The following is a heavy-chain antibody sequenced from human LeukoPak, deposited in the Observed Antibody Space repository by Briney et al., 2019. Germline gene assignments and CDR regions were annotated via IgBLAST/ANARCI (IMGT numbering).Heavy chain of an antibody. J-gene: IGHJ6*03. D-gene: IGHD2-2*01. CDR1: GFSVATTY. CDR2: IYSGEST. V-gene: IGHV3-53*01. Sequence: GGSLRLSCAVSGFSVATTYMISARQAPGKGLEWVSIIYSGESTYYADSVKGRFSISRDNSRNTPDLQMNNLRAEDTAVYYCARDKGFADCDILSSTNCYAVYMDVWGKGTSVTVSS. CDR3: ARDKGFADCDILSSTNCYAVYMDV.